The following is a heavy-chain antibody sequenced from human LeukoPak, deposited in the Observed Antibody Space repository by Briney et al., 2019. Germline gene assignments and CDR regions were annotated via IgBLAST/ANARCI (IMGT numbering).Heavy chain of an antibody. CDR3: ARSGKQQRQVPTSLKFDP. CDR1: GGSISSGGYY. Sequence: SETLSLTCTVSGGSISSGGYYWSWIRQHPGKGLEWIGYIYYSGSTYYNPSLKSRVTISVDTSKNQFSLKLSSVTAADTAVYYCARSGKQQRQVPTSLKFDPWGQGTLVTVSS. CDR2: IYYSGST. V-gene: IGHV4-31*03. D-gene: IGHD6-13*01. J-gene: IGHJ5*02.